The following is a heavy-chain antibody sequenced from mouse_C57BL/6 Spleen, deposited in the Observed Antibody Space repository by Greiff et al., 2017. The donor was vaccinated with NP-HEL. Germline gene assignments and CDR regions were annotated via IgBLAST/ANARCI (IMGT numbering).Heavy chain of an antibody. D-gene: IGHD1-1*01. J-gene: IGHJ3*01. V-gene: IGHV1-82*01. CDR3: ARSGSSPWFAY. CDR2: IYPGDGDT. Sequence: VKLQESGPELVKPGASVKISCKASGYAFSSSWMNWVKQRPGKGLEWIGRIYPGDGDTNYNGKFKGKATLTADKSSSTAYMQLSSLTSEDSAVYFCARSGSSPWFAYWGQGTLVTVSA. CDR1: GYAFSSSW.